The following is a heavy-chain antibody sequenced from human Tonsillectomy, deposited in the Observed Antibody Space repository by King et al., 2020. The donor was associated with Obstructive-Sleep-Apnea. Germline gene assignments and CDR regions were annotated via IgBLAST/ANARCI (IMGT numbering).Heavy chain of an antibody. CDR3: ARESGDWLVDS. Sequence: VQLVESGGGVVKPGGSLRLSCAASGFTFTDYDYYMSWIRQAPGKGLEWVAYVRITGTYIKYADSLKGRFTISRDNAANSVYLQMNSLRADDTALYFCARESGDWLVDSWGQGTLVIVSS. CDR1: GFTFTDYDYY. V-gene: IGHV3-11*06. CDR2: VRITGTYI. J-gene: IGHJ4*02. D-gene: IGHD6-19*01.